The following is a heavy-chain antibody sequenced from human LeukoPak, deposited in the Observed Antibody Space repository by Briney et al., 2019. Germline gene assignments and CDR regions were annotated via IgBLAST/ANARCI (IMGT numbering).Heavy chain of an antibody. J-gene: IGHJ3*01. CDR1: GFTFNRYG. CDR3: ARDTGSKTPGAMMGATGDAFDV. D-gene: IGHD1-26*01. V-gene: IGHV3-30*03. CDR2: ISFDGKVS. Sequence: GRSLRLSCAASGFTFNRYGMHWVRQAPGKGLEWVAVISFDGKVSYYADSVKGRFTISRDDSTNTLFLEMHTLRAEDTALYYCARDTGSKTPGAMMGATGDAFDVWGQGTMVTVSS.